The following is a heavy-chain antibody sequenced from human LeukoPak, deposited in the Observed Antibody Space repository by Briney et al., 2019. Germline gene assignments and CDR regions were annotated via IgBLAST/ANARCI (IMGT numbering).Heavy chain of an antibody. Sequence: EASVKVSCKASGYTFTSYGISWVRQAPGQGLEWMGWISAYNGNTNYAQKLQGRVTMTTDTSTSTAYMELRSLRSDDTAVYYCASGPASYYDILTGYYVGPAGAPNYYYGMDVWGQGTTVAVSS. V-gene: IGHV1-18*01. D-gene: IGHD3-9*01. CDR3: ASGPASYYDILTGYYVGPAGAPNYYYGMDV. J-gene: IGHJ6*02. CDR1: GYTFTSYG. CDR2: ISAYNGNT.